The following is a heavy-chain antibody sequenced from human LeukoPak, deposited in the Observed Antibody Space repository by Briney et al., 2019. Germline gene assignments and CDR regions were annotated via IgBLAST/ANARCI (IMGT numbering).Heavy chain of an antibody. Sequence: GGSLRLSCAASGFTVSSNYMSWVRQAPGKGLEWVSVIYSGGSTYYADSVKGRFTISRDNSKNTLYLQMNSLRAEDTAVYYCARGKAARGYDYYYYYYMDVWGKGTTVTISS. V-gene: IGHV3-66*01. CDR2: IYSGGST. D-gene: IGHD5-12*01. CDR3: ARGKAARGYDYYYYYYMDV. J-gene: IGHJ6*03. CDR1: GFTVSSNY.